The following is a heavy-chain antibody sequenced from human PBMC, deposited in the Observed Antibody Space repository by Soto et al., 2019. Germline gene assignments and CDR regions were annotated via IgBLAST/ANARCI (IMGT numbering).Heavy chain of an antibody. D-gene: IGHD3-10*01. CDR1: GSTFSNYW. J-gene: IGHJ4*02. V-gene: IGHV3-74*01. CDR3: VRPTSLGGNPFDY. Sequence: PGGSLRLSCVASGSTFSNYWMHWVRQAPGKGLVWVSRITSDGTSPIYADSVKGRFTVSRDNAKNTLYLEMSSLRADDTAVYYCVRPTSLGGNPFDYWGQGALVTVSS. CDR2: ITSDGTSP.